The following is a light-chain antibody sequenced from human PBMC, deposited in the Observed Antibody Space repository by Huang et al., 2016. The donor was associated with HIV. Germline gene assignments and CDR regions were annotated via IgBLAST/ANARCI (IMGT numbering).Light chain of an antibody. Sequence: DIVMIQSPFSLPVTPGQAASISCSSSPSLLHTNGHNYLECYVQKPGQSPHLLIYLGSNRASGVPDRFSGSGSGTDFTLKISRVEAEDVGVYYCMQALQTPDTFGQGTKLEIK. CDR3: MQALQTPDT. CDR1: PSLLHTNGHNY. CDR2: LGS. J-gene: IGKJ2*01. V-gene: IGKV2-28*01.